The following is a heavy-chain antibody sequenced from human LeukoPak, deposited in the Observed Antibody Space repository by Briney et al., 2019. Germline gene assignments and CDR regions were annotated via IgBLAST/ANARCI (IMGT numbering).Heavy chain of an antibody. V-gene: IGHV3-23*01. CDR1: GFTFSNYA. D-gene: IGHD7-27*01. CDR2: ISGSGGDT. J-gene: IGHJ4*02. CDR3: ARDRDWGCSYCSY. Sequence: GGSLRLSCAASGFTFSNYAMSWVRQAPGKGLEWVSTISGSGGDTYDADSLKGRFTISRDNSKNTLFLQMNSLRAEDTAVYYCARDRDWGCSYCSYWGQGTLVTVSS.